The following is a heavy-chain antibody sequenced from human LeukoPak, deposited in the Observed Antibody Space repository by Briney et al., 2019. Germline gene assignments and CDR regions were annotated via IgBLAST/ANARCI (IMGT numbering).Heavy chain of an antibody. CDR1: GGSISSSSYY. Sequence: SETLSLTCTVSGGSISSSSYYWGWIRQPPGKGLEWMGNIYYSGSTYYNPSLKSRVTISVDTSKNQFSLKLSSVTAADTAVYYCARGGSGKIAVAGSSGGWFDPWGQGTLVTVSS. V-gene: IGHV4-39*07. D-gene: IGHD6-19*01. CDR3: ARGGSGKIAVAGSSGGWFDP. J-gene: IGHJ5*02. CDR2: IYYSGST.